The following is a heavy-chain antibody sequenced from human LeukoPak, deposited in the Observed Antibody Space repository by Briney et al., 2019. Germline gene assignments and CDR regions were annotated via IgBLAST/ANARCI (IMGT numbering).Heavy chain of an antibody. CDR3: ARSGGDRVEMPTIIDY. V-gene: IGHV4-59*01. Sequence: SETLSLTCTVSGGSSSSYYWSWIRQPPGKGLEWIGYIHYSGSTNYHPSLKSRVTILIDKSKNQFSLRLSSVTAADTAVYYCARSGGDRVEMPTIIDYWGQGTLVIVSS. J-gene: IGHJ4*02. D-gene: IGHD5-24*01. CDR1: GGSSSSYY. CDR2: IHYSGST.